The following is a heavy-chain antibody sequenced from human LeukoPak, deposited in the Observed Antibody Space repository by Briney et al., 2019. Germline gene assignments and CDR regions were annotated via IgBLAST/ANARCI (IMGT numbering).Heavy chain of an antibody. V-gene: IGHV6-1*01. J-gene: IGHJ4*02. Sequence: SQTLSLTCAISGDSVSSNSAALNWIRQSPSRGLEWLGRTYYRSKWYNDYAVSVKSRITINPDTSKNQFSLQLNSVTPEDTAVYYCARRKRIAAAGTVFDYWGQGTPVTVSS. D-gene: IGHD6-13*01. CDR1: GDSVSSNSAA. CDR3: ARRKRIAAAGTVFDY. CDR2: TYYRSKWYN.